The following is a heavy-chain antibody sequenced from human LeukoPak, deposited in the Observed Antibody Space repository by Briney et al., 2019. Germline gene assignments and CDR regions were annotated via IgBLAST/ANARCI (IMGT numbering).Heavy chain of an antibody. V-gene: IGHV3-9*01. J-gene: IGHJ4*02. D-gene: IGHD3-22*01. CDR2: ISWNSGSI. Sequence: HPGGSLRLSCAASGFTFDDYAMHWVRQAPGKGLEWVSGISWNSGSIGYADSVKGRFTISRDNAKNSLYLQMNSLRAEDTALYYCAKDMYYYDSSGYFDYWGQGTLVTVSS. CDR1: GFTFDDYA. CDR3: AKDMYYYDSSGYFDY.